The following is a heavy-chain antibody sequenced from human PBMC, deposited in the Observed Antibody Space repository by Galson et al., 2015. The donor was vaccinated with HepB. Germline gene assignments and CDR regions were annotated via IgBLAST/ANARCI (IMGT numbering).Heavy chain of an antibody. CDR3: ATGNWGGY. CDR2: IKRKSEGGTT. Sequence: SLRLSCAASGFTFSNAWMNWVRQAPGKGLEWVGRIKRKSEGGTTDYAAPVKGRFTISRDDSKNTLYLQMNSLKTEDTAVYYCATGNWGGYWGQGTLVTVSS. V-gene: IGHV3-15*07. CDR1: GFTFSNAW. D-gene: IGHD3-16*01. J-gene: IGHJ4*02.